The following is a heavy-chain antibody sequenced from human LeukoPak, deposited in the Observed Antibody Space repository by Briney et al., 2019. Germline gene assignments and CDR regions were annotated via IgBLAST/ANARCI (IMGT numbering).Heavy chain of an antibody. Sequence: PSETLSLTCTVSGGSISSYYWSWIRQPAGEGLEWIGRIYTSGSTNYNPSLKSRVTMSVDTSKNQFSLKLSSVTAADTAVYYCARDLTVATRNAFDIWGQGTMVTVSS. CDR1: GGSISSYY. CDR3: ARDLTVATRNAFDI. V-gene: IGHV4-4*07. D-gene: IGHD5-12*01. CDR2: IYTSGST. J-gene: IGHJ3*02.